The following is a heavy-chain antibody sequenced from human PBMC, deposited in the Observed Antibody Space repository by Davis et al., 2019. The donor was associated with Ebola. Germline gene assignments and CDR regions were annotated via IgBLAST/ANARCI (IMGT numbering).Heavy chain of an antibody. J-gene: IGHJ6*02. D-gene: IGHD3-22*01. CDR2: ISYDGSNK. V-gene: IGHV3-30-3*01. Sequence: GESLKIPCAASGFTFSSYAMHWVRQAPGKGLEWVAVISYDGSNKYYADSVKGRFTISRDNSKKMLYVQMNRLSAEDTAVYYCAITTGFYYYYGMDVWGQGTTVTVS. CDR3: AITTGFYYYYGMDV. CDR1: GFTFSSYA.